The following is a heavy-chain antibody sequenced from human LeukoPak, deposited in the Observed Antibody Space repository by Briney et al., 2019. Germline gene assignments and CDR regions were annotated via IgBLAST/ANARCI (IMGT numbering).Heavy chain of an antibody. Sequence: SETLSLTCTVSGGSISSYYWSWIRQPAGKGLEWIGRIYTSGSTNYNPSLKSRVTMSVDTSKNQFSLKLSSVTAADTAVYYCARILRTPNYYDSSGYAFDSWGQGTMVTVSS. CDR1: GGSISSYY. V-gene: IGHV4-4*07. CDR3: ARILRTPNYYDSSGYAFDS. D-gene: IGHD3-22*01. J-gene: IGHJ3*02. CDR2: IYTSGST.